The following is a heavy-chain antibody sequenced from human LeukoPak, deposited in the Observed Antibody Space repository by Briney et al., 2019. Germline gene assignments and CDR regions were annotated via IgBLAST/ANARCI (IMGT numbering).Heavy chain of an antibody. CDR1: GFTFSTLT. D-gene: IGHD6-19*01. J-gene: IGHJ4*02. V-gene: IGHV3-64D*06. CDR2: SSSNGGST. CDR3: VNQISGWVY. Sequence: PGGSLRLSCSASGFTFSTLTMHWVRQAPGKGLEYVSGSSSNGGSTYYADSVKGRFIISRDNSKNTLYLQMSSLRPEDTAVYYCVNQISGWVYWGQGTLVTVSS.